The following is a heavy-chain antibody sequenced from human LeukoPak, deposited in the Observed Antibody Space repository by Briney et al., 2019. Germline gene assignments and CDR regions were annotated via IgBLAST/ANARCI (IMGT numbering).Heavy chain of an antibody. J-gene: IGHJ6*03. CDR3: AGVGAAARGGYYYYCMDV. V-gene: IGHV3-21*01. D-gene: IGHD6-13*01. CDR2: ISSSSSYI. CDR1: GFTFSSYS. Sequence: GGSLRLSCAASGFTFSSYSMNWVRQAPGKGLEWVSSISSSSSYIYYADSVKGRFTISRDNAKNSLYLQMNSLRAEDTAVYYCAGVGAAARGGYYYYCMDVWGKGTTVTVSS.